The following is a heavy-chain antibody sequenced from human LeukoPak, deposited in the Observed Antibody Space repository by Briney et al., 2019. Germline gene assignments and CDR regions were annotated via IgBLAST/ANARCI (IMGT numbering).Heavy chain of an antibody. CDR3: AKDQQWLVRCYFDY. CDR1: GFTFSNYA. D-gene: IGHD6-19*01. V-gene: IGHV3-30-3*01. Sequence: GGSLRLSCAASGFTFSNYAMHWVRQAPGKGLEWVAVISYDGTNKYYADSVKGRFTISRDNSKNTLYLQLNSLRAEDTAVYYCAKDQQWLVRCYFDYWGQGTLVTVSS. CDR2: ISYDGTNK. J-gene: IGHJ4*02.